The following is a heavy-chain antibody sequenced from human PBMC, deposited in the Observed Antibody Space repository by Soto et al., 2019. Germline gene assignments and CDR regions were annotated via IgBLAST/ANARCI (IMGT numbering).Heavy chain of an antibody. V-gene: IGHV4-59*08. CDR1: GGSISSYY. CDR2: IYYSGST. CDR3: ASNTYSSSLYYYYYYMDV. D-gene: IGHD6-13*01. Sequence: SETLSLTCTVSGGSISSYYWSWIRQPPGKGLEWIGYIYYSGSTNYNPSLKSRVTISVDTSKNQFSLKLSSVTAADTAVYYCASNTYSSSLYYYYYYMDVWGKGTTVTVSS. J-gene: IGHJ6*03.